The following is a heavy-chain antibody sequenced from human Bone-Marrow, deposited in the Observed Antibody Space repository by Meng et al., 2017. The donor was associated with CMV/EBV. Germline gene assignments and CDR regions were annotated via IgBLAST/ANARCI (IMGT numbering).Heavy chain of an antibody. CDR3: AGSSPPAPFDF. CDR2: IYYTGTS. CDR1: GGSMSSYY. Sequence: SETLSLTCTVSGGSMSSYYWSWIRQAPGKRLEWIGYIYYTGTSKYNPSLKSRVTMSVETSKNQFSVKLSSVTAADTAVYYCAGSSPPAPFDFWGQGTMVTVSS. D-gene: IGHD6-6*01. J-gene: IGHJ3*01. V-gene: IGHV4-59*01.